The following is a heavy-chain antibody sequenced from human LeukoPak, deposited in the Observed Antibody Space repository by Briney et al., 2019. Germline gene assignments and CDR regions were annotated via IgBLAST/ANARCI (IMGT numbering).Heavy chain of an antibody. J-gene: IGHJ1*01. Sequence: SETLSLTCAVYGGSLSDYYWSWIRQSPGKGLEWIGEISHRGRTYYNLSLKSRVTISIDTSKNQFSLKVNSVSAADTAVYYCASRRSSSWRSQEYFQHWGQGTLVTVSS. D-gene: IGHD6-13*01. CDR2: ISHRGRT. V-gene: IGHV4-34*01. CDR3: ASRRSSSWRSQEYFQH. CDR1: GGSLSDYY.